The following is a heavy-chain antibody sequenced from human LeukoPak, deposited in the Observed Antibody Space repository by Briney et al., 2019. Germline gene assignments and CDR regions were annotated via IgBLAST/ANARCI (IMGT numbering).Heavy chain of an antibody. Sequence: PGGSLRLSCAASGFTFSSYSMNWVRQAPGKGLEGVSSISSSSSYIYYADSVKGRFTISRDNAKNSLYLQMNSLRAEDTAVYYCARVTNYDILTGYLDYWGQGTLVTVSS. CDR3: ARVTNYDILTGYLDY. CDR2: ISSSSSYI. CDR1: GFTFSSYS. D-gene: IGHD3-9*01. V-gene: IGHV3-21*01. J-gene: IGHJ4*02.